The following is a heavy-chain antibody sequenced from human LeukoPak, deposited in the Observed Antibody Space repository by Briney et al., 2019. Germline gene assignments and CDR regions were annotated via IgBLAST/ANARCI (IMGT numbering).Heavy chain of an antibody. CDR2: IYHSGST. CDR3: ARLTYYYDSSGGGNWFDP. Sequence: PSETLSLTCTVSGNSISSGYYWGWIRQPPGKGLEWIGSIYHSGSTYYNPSLKSRVTISVDKSKNQFSLKLSSVTAADTAVYYCARLTYYYDSSGGGNWFDPWGQGTLVTVSS. V-gene: IGHV4-38-2*02. J-gene: IGHJ5*02. D-gene: IGHD3-22*01. CDR1: GNSISSGYY.